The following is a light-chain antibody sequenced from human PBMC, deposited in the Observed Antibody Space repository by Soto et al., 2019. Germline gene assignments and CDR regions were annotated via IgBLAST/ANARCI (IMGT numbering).Light chain of an antibody. Sequence: QSVLTQPASVSGSPGQSITISCTGTSSDVGSYNLVSWYQQHPGKAPKLMIYEVTKRPSGVSNRFSGSKSGNTASLTISGLQAEDEAPYYCCSYAGSSTFAVFGGGTKLTVL. CDR2: EVT. V-gene: IGLV2-23*02. J-gene: IGLJ2*01. CDR3: CSYAGSSTFAV. CDR1: SSDVGSYNL.